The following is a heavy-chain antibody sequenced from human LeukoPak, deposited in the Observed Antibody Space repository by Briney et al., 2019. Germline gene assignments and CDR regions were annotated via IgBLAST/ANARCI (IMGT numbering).Heavy chain of an antibody. Sequence: ASVKVSCKASGYTFTSYDINWVRQATGQGLEWMGWMNPNSGNTGYAQKFQGRATMTRNTSISTAYMELSSLRSEDTTVYYCARVEAAAGEEAIYYYYYYMDVWGKGTTVTVSS. V-gene: IGHV1-8*01. CDR2: MNPNSGNT. D-gene: IGHD6-13*01. CDR1: GYTFTSYD. CDR3: ARVEAAAGEEAIYYYYYYMDV. J-gene: IGHJ6*03.